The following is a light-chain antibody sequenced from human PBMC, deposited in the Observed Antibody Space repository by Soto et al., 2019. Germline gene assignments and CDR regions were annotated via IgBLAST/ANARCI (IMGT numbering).Light chain of an antibody. J-gene: IGLJ1*01. CDR3: SAFAGSEGDV. CDR1: TSDVGGYNF. Sequence: QSALAQPPSASGSPGQSVAISCTGTTSDVGGYNFVSWYQQHPGKAPKLIIYDATKRPSGVPDRFSGAWSGNTASLIVSGLQAEDEADYYCSAFAGSEGDVFGSGTQLTVL. V-gene: IGLV2-8*01. CDR2: DAT.